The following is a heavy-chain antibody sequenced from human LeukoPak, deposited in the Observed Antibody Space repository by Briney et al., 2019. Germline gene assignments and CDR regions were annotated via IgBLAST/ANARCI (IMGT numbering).Heavy chain of an antibody. D-gene: IGHD3-3*01. CDR3: ARGVLRFLEWLGYYYYYMDV. J-gene: IGHJ6*03. CDR1: GGSFSGYY. Sequence: PSEALSLTCAVYGGSFSGYYWSWIRQPPGKGLEWIGEINHSGSTNYNPSLKSRVTISVDTSKNQFSLKLSSVTAADTAVYYCARGVLRFLEWLGYYYYYMDVWGKGTTVTVSS. V-gene: IGHV4-34*01. CDR2: INHSGST.